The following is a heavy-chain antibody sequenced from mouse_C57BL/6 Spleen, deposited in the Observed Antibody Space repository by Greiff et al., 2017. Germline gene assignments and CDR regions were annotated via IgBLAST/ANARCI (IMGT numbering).Heavy chain of an antibody. V-gene: IGHV7-3*01. D-gene: IGHD1-1*01. CDR2: IRNKANGYTT. J-gene: IGHJ4*01. CDR3: ARSRAGSSYEDYAMDY. CDR1: GFTFTDYY. Sequence: EVMLVESGGGLVQPGGSLSLSCAASGFTFTDYYMSWVRQPPGKALEWLGFIRNKANGYTTEYSASVKGRFTISRDNSQSILYLQMNALRAEDSATYYCARSRAGSSYEDYAMDYWGQGTSVTVSS.